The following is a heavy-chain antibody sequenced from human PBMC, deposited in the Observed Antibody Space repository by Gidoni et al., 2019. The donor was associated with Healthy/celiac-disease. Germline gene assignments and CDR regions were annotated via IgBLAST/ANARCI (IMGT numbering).Heavy chain of an antibody. D-gene: IGHD2-21*02. CDR2: INHSGST. CDR3: ARGKDCGGDCYYRWFDP. J-gene: IGHJ5*02. CDR1: GGSFSGYY. V-gene: IGHV4-34*01. Sequence: QVQLQQWGAGLLKPSETLSLTCAVYGGSFSGYYWSWIRQPPGKGLEWIGEINHSGSTNYNPSLKSRFTISVDTSKTPFSLKLSSVTAADTAVYYCARGKDCGGDCYYRWFDPWGQGTLVTVSS.